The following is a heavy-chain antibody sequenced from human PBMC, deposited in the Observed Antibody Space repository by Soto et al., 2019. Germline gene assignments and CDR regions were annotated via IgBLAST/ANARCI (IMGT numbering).Heavy chain of an antibody. CDR1: GDSVSSNNAA. CDR2: TYYRSKWYN. J-gene: IGHJ6*03. CDR3: AGANNYYYYMDV. V-gene: IGHV6-1*01. Sequence: SQTLSLTCAISGDSVSSNNAAWNWIRQSPSRGLEWLGRTYYRSKWYNDYAVSVRSRITIDPDTSKNQLSLQLNSVTPEDTAVYYCAGANNYYYYMDVWGKGTTVTVSS.